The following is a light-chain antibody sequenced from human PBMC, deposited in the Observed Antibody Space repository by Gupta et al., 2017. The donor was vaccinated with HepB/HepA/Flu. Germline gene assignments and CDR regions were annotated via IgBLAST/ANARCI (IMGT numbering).Light chain of an antibody. Sequence: IVLSQSPDFQFVTAKEKVTITSRASQSIGSILHWYQQRQDQSPKVLIKYASQSFSGVPSRFIGSGSGTDLALTINVLEAEDAATYYCHQSSSLPCTFGQGTKVEIK. J-gene: IGKJ1*01. CDR3: HQSSSLPCT. V-gene: IGKV6-21*01. CDR1: QSIGSI. CDR2: YAS.